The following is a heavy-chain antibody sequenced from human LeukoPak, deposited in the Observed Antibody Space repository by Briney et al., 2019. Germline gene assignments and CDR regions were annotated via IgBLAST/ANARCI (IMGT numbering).Heavy chain of an antibody. V-gene: IGHV3-33*01. CDR1: GFTLSSYG. D-gene: IGHD6-19*01. CDR2: IWSDGNRK. CDR3: ARDHSSGWFYFDY. Sequence: PGRSLRLSCAASGFTLSSYGMQWVRQAPGKGLEWVAVIWSDGNRKYHADSVKGRFTISRDNSKNTLYLQMNSLRAEDTAVYYCARDHSSGWFYFDYWGQGTLVTVSS. J-gene: IGHJ4*02.